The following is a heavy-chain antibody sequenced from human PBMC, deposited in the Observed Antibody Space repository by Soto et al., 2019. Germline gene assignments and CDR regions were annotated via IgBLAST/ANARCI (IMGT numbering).Heavy chain of an antibody. CDR2: INPILSVS. Sequence: QVQLVQSGAEVKKPGSSVKVSCKASGDTFSFYTINWVRQAPGLGLEWVGRINPILSVSNYAQKFQGRVTMTADKSTNTAYMELRSLRSEDTAMYYCATSYGSGYRACDYWGQGAMVTVSS. J-gene: IGHJ4*02. CDR1: GDTFSFYT. V-gene: IGHV1-69*02. CDR3: ATSYGSGYRACDY. D-gene: IGHD3-10*01.